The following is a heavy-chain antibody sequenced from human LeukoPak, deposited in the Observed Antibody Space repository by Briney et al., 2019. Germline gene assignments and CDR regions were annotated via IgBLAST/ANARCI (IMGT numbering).Heavy chain of an antibody. D-gene: IGHD1-26*01. J-gene: IGHJ3*02. Sequence: NPGGSLRLSCAASGFTVSSNYMSWVRQAPGKGLEWVSVIYSGGSTYYADSVKGRFTISRDNSKNTLYLQMNSLRAEDTAVYYCARDHGRVGATGDAFDIWGQGTMVTVSS. V-gene: IGHV3-53*01. CDR3: ARDHGRVGATGDAFDI. CDR2: IYSGGST. CDR1: GFTVSSNY.